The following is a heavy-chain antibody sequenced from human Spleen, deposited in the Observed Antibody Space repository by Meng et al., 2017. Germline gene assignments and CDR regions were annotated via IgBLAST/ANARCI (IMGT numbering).Heavy chain of an antibody. D-gene: IGHD2-8*01. J-gene: IGHJ4*02. V-gene: IGHV1-18*01. CDR2: INTDTGKS. CDR3: ATMGNPYLNC. Sequence: QSEAQVKKPGAPAQVSCDTSVSSLFSDWFSWVRQAPGQGLEWLGWINTDTGKSDYAQKFQCRVTMTADTSTRTAYMELMSLRSDDTAAYYCATMGNPYLNCWGQGTLVTVSS. CDR1: VSSLFSDW.